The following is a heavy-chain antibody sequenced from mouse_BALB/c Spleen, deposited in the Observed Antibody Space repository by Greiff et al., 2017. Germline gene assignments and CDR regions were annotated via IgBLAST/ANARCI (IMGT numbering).Heavy chain of an antibody. Sequence: EVKLMESGGGLVQPGGSLKLSCAASGFTFSSYTMSWVRQTPEKRLEWVAYISNGGGSTYYPDTVKGRFTISRDNAKNTLYLQMSSLKSEDTAMYYCAVDGMDYWGQGTSVTVSS. V-gene: IGHV5-12-2*01. CDR2: ISNGGGST. CDR3: AVDGMDY. CDR1: GFTFSSYT. J-gene: IGHJ4*01.